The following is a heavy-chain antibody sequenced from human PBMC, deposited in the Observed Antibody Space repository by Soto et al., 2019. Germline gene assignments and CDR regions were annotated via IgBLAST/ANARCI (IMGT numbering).Heavy chain of an antibody. CDR1: GGTFSSYA. CDR3: ARESGNCTNGVCYEYYFDY. CDR2: IIPIFGTA. D-gene: IGHD2-8*01. V-gene: IGHV1-69*12. J-gene: IGHJ4*02. Sequence: QVQLVQSGAEVKKPGSSVKVSCKASGGTFSSYAISWVRQAPGQGLEWMGGIIPIFGTANYAQKFQGRVTITADESTSTAYMELSSLRSEDTAVYYCARESGNCTNGVCYEYYFDYWGQGTLVTVSS.